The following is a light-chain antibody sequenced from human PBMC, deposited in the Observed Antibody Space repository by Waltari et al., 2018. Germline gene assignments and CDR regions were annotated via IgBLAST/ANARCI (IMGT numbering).Light chain of an antibody. J-gene: IGKJ1*01. V-gene: IGKV3-20*01. Sequence: EIVLTQSPGTLSLSPGESATLSCRASQSVSRTLAWYQQKPGQPPRLLIYEASTRATGIPDRFSGSGSGTDFSLTISRLEPEDFAVYYCQKYGTLPATFGQGTKVEIK. CDR2: EAS. CDR3: QKYGTLPAT. CDR1: QSVSRT.